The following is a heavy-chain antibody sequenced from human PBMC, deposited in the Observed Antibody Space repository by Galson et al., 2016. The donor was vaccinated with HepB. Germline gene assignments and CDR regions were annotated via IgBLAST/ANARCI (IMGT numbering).Heavy chain of an antibody. D-gene: IGHD2-15*01. CDR1: GLSFTMYG. V-gene: IGHV3-30*18. CDR3: AKDHPPLVLGGLNYLDP. J-gene: IGHJ5*02. CDR2: ISHDGSER. Sequence: SLRLSCAVSGLSFTMYGVHWVRQAPGKGLEWVADISHDGSERYYAESVRGRFTASRDNSKNIIYLQMDSLTTEDTGVYFCAKDHPPLVLGGLNYLDPWGQGALVSVSS.